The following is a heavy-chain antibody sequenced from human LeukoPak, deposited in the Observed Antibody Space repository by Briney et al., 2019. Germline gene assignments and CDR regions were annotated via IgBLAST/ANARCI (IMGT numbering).Heavy chain of an antibody. CDR3: ARESAYYDSSGLLDAFDI. CDR2: ISPYNGGT. Sequence: GASVKVSCKSSGYTFNNHAISWVRQAPGQGLEWMGGISPYNGGTNYAQNLQGRVSMTTDTSTSTAYMELRSLRSDDTAVYFCARESAYYDSSGLLDAFDIWGQGTMVTVSS. V-gene: IGHV1-18*01. D-gene: IGHD3-22*01. CDR1: GYTFNNHA. J-gene: IGHJ3*02.